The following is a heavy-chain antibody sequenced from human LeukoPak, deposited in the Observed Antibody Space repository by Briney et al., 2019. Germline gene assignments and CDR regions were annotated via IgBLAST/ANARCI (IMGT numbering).Heavy chain of an antibody. D-gene: IGHD2-2*01. Sequence: PGRSLRLSCAATGFTFSNYAIHWGRQAPGKGLEWVAFISDDGSRQHYADSVKGRFTISRDNSKNLLYLQMGSLRPEDRAVYYCARYDTRSGMDVWGHGTTVTLSS. CDR3: ARYDTRSGMDV. CDR1: GFTFSNYA. J-gene: IGHJ6*02. V-gene: IGHV3-30*14. CDR2: ISDDGSRQ.